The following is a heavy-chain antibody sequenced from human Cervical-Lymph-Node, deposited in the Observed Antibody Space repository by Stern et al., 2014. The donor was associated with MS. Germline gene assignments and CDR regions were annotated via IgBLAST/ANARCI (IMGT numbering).Heavy chain of an antibody. CDR3: ARSPATPSGYDRFDY. J-gene: IGHJ4*02. CDR1: GYLFDDYW. D-gene: IGHD5-12*01. V-gene: IGHV5-51*03. CDR2: IFPRDSNT. Sequence: VQLVQSGAEVKKPGESLKISCEASGYLFDDYWIGWVRQMSGRGLELVAIIFPRDSNTRYSPSVQGQVTISADKSISTAHLNRSSLKASDTAIYYCARSPATPSGYDRFDYWGQGALVTVSS.